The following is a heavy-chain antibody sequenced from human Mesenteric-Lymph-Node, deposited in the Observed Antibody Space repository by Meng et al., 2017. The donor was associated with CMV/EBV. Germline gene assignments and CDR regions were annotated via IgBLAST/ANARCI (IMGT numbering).Heavy chain of an antibody. CDR1: GGTFSSYA. CDR3: AWIYCSSTSCYTGGKFDP. D-gene: IGHD2-2*02. Sequence: SVKVSSKASGGTFSSYAISWVRQAPGQGLEWMGGIIPILGIANYAQKFQGRVTITADKSTSTAYMELSSLRSEDTAVYYCAWIYCSSTSCYTGGKFDPWGQGTLVTVSS. V-gene: IGHV1-69*10. J-gene: IGHJ5*02. CDR2: IIPILGIA.